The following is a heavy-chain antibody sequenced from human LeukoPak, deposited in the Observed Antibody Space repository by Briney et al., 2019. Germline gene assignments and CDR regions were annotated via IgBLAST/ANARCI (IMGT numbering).Heavy chain of an antibody. CDR3: ARDSAVNSSGWLYYYYGMDV. CDR2: IYSGGST. J-gene: IGHJ6*02. D-gene: IGHD6-19*01. Sequence: GGSLRLSCAASGFTFNNAWMSWVRQAPGKGLEWVSVIYSGGSTYYADSVKGRFTISRDNSKNTLYLQMNSLRAEDTAVYYCARDSAVNSSGWLYYYYGMDVWGQGTTVTVSS. CDR1: GFTFNNAW. V-gene: IGHV3-53*01.